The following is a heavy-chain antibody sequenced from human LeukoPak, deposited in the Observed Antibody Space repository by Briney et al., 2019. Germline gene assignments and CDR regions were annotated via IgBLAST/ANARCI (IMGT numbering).Heavy chain of an antibody. CDR3: AKAPVTTCSGAYCYPFDY. V-gene: IGHV3-23*01. D-gene: IGHD2-15*01. Sequence: GGSLRLSCAASGFTFSTYAMSWVRQAPGKGLEWVSAISGSDTGTYYADSVKGRFTISRDSYKNTLYLQMNSLRAGDAAVYYCAKAPVTTCSGAYCYPFDYWSQGTLVTVSS. CDR1: GFTFSTYA. J-gene: IGHJ4*02. CDR2: ISGSDTGT.